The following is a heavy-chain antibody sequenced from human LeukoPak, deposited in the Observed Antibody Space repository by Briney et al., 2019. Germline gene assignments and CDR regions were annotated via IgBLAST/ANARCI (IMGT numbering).Heavy chain of an antibody. D-gene: IGHD2-2*01. J-gene: IGHJ6*02. CDR2: IIPIFGTA. CDR1: GGTFSSYA. V-gene: IGHV1-69*13. Sequence: GASVKVSCKASGGTFSSYAISWVRQAPGQGLEWMGGIIPIFGTANYAQKFQGRVTITADESTCTAYMELSSLRSEDTAVYYCARGSRIVVVPAASYYYYGMDVWGQGTTVTVSS. CDR3: ARGSRIVVVPAASYYYYGMDV.